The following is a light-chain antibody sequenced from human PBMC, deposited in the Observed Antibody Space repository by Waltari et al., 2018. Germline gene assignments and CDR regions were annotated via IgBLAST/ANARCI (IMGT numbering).Light chain of an antibody. Sequence: DIQMTQSPSSLSASVGDRVTITCRASQSTSTNFNWYQQRPGEAPKLLIFGASSLHSGVPSRFSGSGSGTDFTLTISSLQPEDFATYYCQQSWTFGQGTKVEIK. J-gene: IGKJ1*01. CDR1: QSTSTN. V-gene: IGKV1-39*01. CDR2: GAS. CDR3: QQSWT.